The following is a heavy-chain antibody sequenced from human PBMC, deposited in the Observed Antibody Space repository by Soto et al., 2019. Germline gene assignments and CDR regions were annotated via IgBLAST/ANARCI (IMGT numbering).Heavy chain of an antibody. J-gene: IGHJ5*02. D-gene: IGHD2-15*01. Sequence: SVQVSCKASGYTFTRYTMNWVRQAPGQRLEWMGWINPDNGNTKSSQKFQDRVIITRDTSASTAYMAVSSLSTEDTAVYYCARGIATGQLDPWGQGTLVTVSS. V-gene: IGHV1-3*01. CDR3: ARGIATGQLDP. CDR2: INPDNGNT. CDR1: GYTFTRYT.